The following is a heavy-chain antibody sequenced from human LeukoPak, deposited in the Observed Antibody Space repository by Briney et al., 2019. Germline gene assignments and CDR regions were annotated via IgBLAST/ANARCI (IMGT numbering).Heavy chain of an antibody. CDR3: ARGVGSGSYRGNYFDY. D-gene: IGHD1-26*01. CDR1: GGSISSGGYY. J-gene: IGHJ4*02. CDR2: IYYSGST. V-gene: IGHV4-31*03. Sequence: SETLSLTCTVSGGSISSGGYYWSWIRQHPGRGLEWIGYIYYSGSTYYNPSLKSRVTISVDTSKNQFSLKLSSVTAADTAVYYCARGVGSGSYRGNYFDYWGQGTLVTVSS.